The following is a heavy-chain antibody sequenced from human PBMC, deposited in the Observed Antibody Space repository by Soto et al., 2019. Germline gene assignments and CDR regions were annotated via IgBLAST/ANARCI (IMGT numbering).Heavy chain of an antibody. CDR3: ARDKILSRSGYYGMDV. CDR2: IYYSGST. CDR1: GGSISSYY. V-gene: IGHV4-59*01. Sequence: PSETLSLTCTVSGGSISSYYWSWIRQPPGKGLEWIGYIYYSGSTNYNPSLKSRVTISVDTSKNQFSLKLSSVTAADTAVYYCARDKILSRSGYYGMDVWGQGTTVTVSS. D-gene: IGHD2-2*01. J-gene: IGHJ6*02.